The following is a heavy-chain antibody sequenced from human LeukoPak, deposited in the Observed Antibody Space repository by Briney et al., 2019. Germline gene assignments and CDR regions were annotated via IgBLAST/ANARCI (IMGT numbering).Heavy chain of an antibody. CDR2: IYYSRST. V-gene: IGHV4-61*05. CDR1: GGSFSSSDYY. CDR3: ARYRSGTYPRFDY. D-gene: IGHD3-16*02. Sequence: PETPSLTCSISGGSFSSSDYYWGWIRQPPGEGLECMGYIYYSRSTNYTPSLHRQLTISVHTTKKQFYVHLSSVTAAHTAFYFCARYRSGTYPRFDYWGQGTLVTVSS. J-gene: IGHJ4*02.